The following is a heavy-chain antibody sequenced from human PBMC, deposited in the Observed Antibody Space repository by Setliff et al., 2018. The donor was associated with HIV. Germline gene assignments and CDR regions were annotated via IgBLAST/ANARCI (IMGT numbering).Heavy chain of an antibody. CDR3: ARGYYDILTGYYSSGIWDY. CDR2: VYHTGST. V-gene: IGHV4-38-2*01. CDR1: GHSISSRYY. D-gene: IGHD3-9*01. J-gene: IGHJ4*02. Sequence: SETLSLTCVVSGHSISSRYYWGWIRQPPGKGLEWIGSVYHTGSTYYNPSLKSRVTMSADTSKNQFSLKLSSVTAADTAVYYCARGYYDILTGYYSSGIWDYWGQGTLVTVSS.